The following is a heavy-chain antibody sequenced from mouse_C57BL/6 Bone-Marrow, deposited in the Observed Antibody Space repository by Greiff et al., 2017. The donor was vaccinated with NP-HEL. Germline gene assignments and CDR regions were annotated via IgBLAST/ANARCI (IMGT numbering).Heavy chain of an antibody. J-gene: IGHJ2*01. D-gene: IGHD1-1*01. CDR2: ISDGGSYT. V-gene: IGHV5-4*01. CDR3: AREIGYYGSSYDFDY. Sequence: VQLKESGGGLVKPGGSLKLSCAASGFTFSSYAMSWVRQTPEKRLEWVATISDGGSYTYYPDNVKGRFTISRDNAKNNLYLQMSHLKSEDTAMYYCAREIGYYGSSYDFDYWGQGTTLTVSS. CDR1: GFTFSSYA.